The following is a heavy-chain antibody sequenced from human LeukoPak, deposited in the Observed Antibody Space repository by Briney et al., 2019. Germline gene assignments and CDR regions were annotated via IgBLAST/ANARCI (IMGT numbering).Heavy chain of an antibody. J-gene: IGHJ4*02. Sequence: GGSLRLSCAASGFPFSSYWMSWVRQAPGKGLEWVANIKQDGSEKYYVDSEKGRFTISRDNAKNSLFLQMNSLRAEDTAVYYCASLSSIVATYWGQGTLVTVSS. CDR1: GFPFSSYW. CDR3: ASLSSIVATY. D-gene: IGHD5-12*01. CDR2: IKQDGSEK. V-gene: IGHV3-7*01.